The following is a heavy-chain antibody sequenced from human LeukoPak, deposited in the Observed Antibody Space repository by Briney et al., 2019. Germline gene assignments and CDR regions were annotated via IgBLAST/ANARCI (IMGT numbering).Heavy chain of an antibody. D-gene: IGHD6-13*01. Sequence: SETLSLTCAVYGGSFSGYYWSWIRQPPGKGLEWIGEINHSGSTNYNPSLKSRVTISVDTSKNQFSLKLSSVTAADTAVYYCARGRGSSSWDNYYYYYYMDVWGKGTTVTVSS. V-gene: IGHV4-34*01. CDR3: ARGRGSSSWDNYYYYYYMDV. J-gene: IGHJ6*03. CDR2: INHSGST. CDR1: GGSFSGYY.